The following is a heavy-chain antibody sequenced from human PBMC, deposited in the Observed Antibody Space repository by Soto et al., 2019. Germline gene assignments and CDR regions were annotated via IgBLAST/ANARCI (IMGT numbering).Heavy chain of an antibody. J-gene: IGHJ5*02. Sequence: GGSLRLSCAASGFTFSSYAMSWVRQAPGKGLEWVSAISGSGGSTYYADSVKGRFTISRDNSKNTLYLQMNGLRAEDTAVYYCAKVNIDYYGSGSYYFGWFDPWGQGTLVTVSS. D-gene: IGHD3-10*01. CDR1: GFTFSSYA. CDR3: AKVNIDYYGSGSYYFGWFDP. V-gene: IGHV3-23*01. CDR2: ISGSGGST.